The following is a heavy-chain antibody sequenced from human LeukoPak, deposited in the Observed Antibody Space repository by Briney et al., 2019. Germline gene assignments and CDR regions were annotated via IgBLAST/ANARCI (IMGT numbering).Heavy chain of an antibody. D-gene: IGHD6-13*01. Sequence: ASVKVSCKASGFTFTSYGISWVRQAPGQGLEWMGWISAYNGNTNYAQKFQGRVTMTRDTSISTAYMELSRLRSDDTAVYYCARGGRIAAAVWGQGTLVTVSS. CDR2: ISAYNGNT. CDR3: ARGGRIAAAV. V-gene: IGHV1-18*01. CDR1: GFTFTSYG. J-gene: IGHJ4*02.